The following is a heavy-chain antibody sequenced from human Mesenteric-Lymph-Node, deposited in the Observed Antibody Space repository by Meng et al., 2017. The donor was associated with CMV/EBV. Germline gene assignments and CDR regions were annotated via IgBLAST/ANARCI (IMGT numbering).Heavy chain of an antibody. CDR1: GFTFSSYS. CDR2: VSYDGSDK. CDR3: VRAPYNFGYYFDF. J-gene: IGHJ4*02. Sequence: GESLKISCAASGFTFSSYSMNWVRQAPGKGLECVAVVSYDGSDKYYADSVKGRFTISRDNSKNTLYLQMNRLRAEDTAIYYCVRAPYNFGYYFDFWGQGTLVTVSS. D-gene: IGHD3-3*01. V-gene: IGHV3-30*03.